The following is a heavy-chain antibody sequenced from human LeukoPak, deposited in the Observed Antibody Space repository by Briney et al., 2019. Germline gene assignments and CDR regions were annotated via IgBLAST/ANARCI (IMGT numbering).Heavy chain of an antibody. V-gene: IGHV4-59*01. Sequence: SETLSLTCTVSGGSISSYYWSWIRQPPGKGLEWIGYIYYSGSTNYNPSLKSRVTISVDTSKNQFSLKLSSVTAADTAVYYCARGGLDGSGSPLSEFDYWGQGTLVTVSS. D-gene: IGHD3-10*01. CDR2: IYYSGST. J-gene: IGHJ4*02. CDR3: ARGGLDGSGSPLSEFDY. CDR1: GGSISSYY.